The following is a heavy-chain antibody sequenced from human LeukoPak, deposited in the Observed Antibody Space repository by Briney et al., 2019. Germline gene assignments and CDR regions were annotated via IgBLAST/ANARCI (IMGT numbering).Heavy chain of an antibody. CDR3: ARRSTVTRTYSLVY. CDR1: GFTFSSYA. CDR2: INSGDNT. V-gene: IGHV3-23*01. D-gene: IGHD4-17*01. J-gene: IGHJ4*02. Sequence: GGSLRLSCAASGFTFSSYAMNWVRQAPGKGLEWVSSINSGDNTYYAGSVKGRFTISRDNSKNTLYLQMNSLGADDTAVYYCARRSTVTRTYSLVYWGQGTLVTVSS.